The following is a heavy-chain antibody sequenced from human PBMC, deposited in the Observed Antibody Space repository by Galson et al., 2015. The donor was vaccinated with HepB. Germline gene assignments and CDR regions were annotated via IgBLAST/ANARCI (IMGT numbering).Heavy chain of an antibody. J-gene: IGHJ5*02. CDR3: ARGVSVTSGPSGWFGGWLDP. CDR2: INPNSGGT. Sequence: SVKVSCKASGYTFIGYYMHWVRQVPGQGLEWVGWINPNSGGTHYAQKFQGRVTMTKHTSISTAYMELTRLRSDDTAVHYCARGVSVTSGPSGWFGGWLDPWGQGTLVIVSS. V-gene: IGHV1-2*02. CDR1: GYTFIGYY. D-gene: IGHD6-19*01.